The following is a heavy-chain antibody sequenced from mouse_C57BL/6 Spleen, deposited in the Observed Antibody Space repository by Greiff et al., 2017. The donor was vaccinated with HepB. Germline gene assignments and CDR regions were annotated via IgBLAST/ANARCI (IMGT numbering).Heavy chain of an antibody. Sequence: VQLQQSGAELVKPGASVKLSCKASGYTFTDYYMHWVKQSPGQSLEWIGVINPNNGGTIYNQKFKGKATLTVDKSSSTAYMELRSLTSEDTAVYYCARGYSKYVGDFGYWGKGTMVTVSA. D-gene: IGHD2-5*01. V-gene: IGHV1-18*01. CDR2: INPNNGGT. J-gene: IGHJ3*02. CDR1: GYTFTDYY. CDR3: ARGYSKYVGDFGY.